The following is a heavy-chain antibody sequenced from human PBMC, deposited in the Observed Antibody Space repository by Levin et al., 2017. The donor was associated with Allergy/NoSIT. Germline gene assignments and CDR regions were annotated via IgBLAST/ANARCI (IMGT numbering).Heavy chain of an antibody. Sequence: ASVKVSCKASGYTFTSYYMHWVRQAPGQRFEWMGTIDPSGDSTTYAWQLQGRITMTKDTFTSTFYMELSSLRSDDTAVYYCARDLGWGYYNSNGRRDYFDYWGQGTLVTVSS. CDR1: GYTFTSYY. CDR2: IDPSGDST. J-gene: IGHJ4*02. D-gene: IGHD3-22*01. CDR3: ARDLGWGYYNSNGRRDYFDY. V-gene: IGHV1-46*01.